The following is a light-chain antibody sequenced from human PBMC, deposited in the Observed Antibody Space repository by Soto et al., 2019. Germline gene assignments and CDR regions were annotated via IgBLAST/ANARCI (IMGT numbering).Light chain of an antibody. CDR3: QQSYSTLRT. CDR2: AAS. Sequence: DIQMTQSPSSLSASVGDRVTITCQASQNINNYLSWYQQKPGKAPRLLIYAASSLQSGVPSRFSGSGSGTNFTLTISSLQPEDFATYYCQQSYSTLRTFGQGTKVDIK. V-gene: IGKV1-39*01. CDR1: QNINNY. J-gene: IGKJ1*01.